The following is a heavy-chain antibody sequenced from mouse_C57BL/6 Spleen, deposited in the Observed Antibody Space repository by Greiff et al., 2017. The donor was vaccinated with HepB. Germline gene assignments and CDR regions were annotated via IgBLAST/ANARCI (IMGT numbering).Heavy chain of an antibody. J-gene: IGHJ4*01. Sequence: ESGPGLVKPSQSLSLTCSVTGYAITSGYYWNWIRQFPGNKLEWMGYISYDGGNNYNPSLKNRISITRDTSKNQSFLKLNSVTTEDTATYYCATYPYYAMDYWGQGTSVTVSS. CDR3: ATYPYYAMDY. CDR1: GYAITSGYY. D-gene: IGHD2-10*01. CDR2: ISYDGGN. V-gene: IGHV3-6*01.